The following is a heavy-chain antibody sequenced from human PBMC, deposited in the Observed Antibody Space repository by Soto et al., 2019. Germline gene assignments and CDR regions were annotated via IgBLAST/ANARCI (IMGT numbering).Heavy chain of an antibody. Sequence: ASVKVSCKASGYTFTSYYMHWVRQAPGQGLEWMGIINPSGGSTSYAQKFQGRVTMTRDTSTNTVYVELSSLRSEDTAVYYCARVPMSPNYGMDVWGQGTTVTVSS. CDR2: INPSGGST. J-gene: IGHJ6*02. CDR1: GYTFTSYY. V-gene: IGHV1-46*01. CDR3: ARVPMSPNYGMDV.